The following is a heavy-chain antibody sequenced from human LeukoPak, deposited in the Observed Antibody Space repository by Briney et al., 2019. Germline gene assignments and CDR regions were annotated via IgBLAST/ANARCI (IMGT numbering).Heavy chain of an antibody. J-gene: IGHJ6*02. V-gene: IGHV3-7*01. Sequence: RQXXGKXXEWVANIKQDGTEKYYVDSVRGRFTISRDNAKNSLFLQMDALRAEDTAVYYCARVRFYQDVWVQGTTVTVSS. CDR2: IKQDGTEK. D-gene: IGHD2-2*01. CDR3: ARVRFYQDV.